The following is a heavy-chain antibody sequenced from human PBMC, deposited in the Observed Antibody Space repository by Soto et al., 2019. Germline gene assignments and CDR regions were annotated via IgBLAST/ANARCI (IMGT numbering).Heavy chain of an antibody. CDR2: INYSGST. V-gene: IGHV4-59*01. Sequence: SETLSLTCTVSGDSISGYYWSWIRQPPGEGLEWIGYINYSGSTNYTPSLKSRVTISVDTSKNQFSLKLSSVTAADTAVYYFARVGIAADKLPNNPFDYWGRGTLVTFSS. CDR1: GDSISGYY. J-gene: IGHJ4*02. CDR3: ARVGIAADKLPNNPFDY. D-gene: IGHD6-13*01.